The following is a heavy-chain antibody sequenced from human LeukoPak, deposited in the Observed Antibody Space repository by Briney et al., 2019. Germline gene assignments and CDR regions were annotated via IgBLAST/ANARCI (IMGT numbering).Heavy chain of an antibody. D-gene: IGHD6-19*01. V-gene: IGHV3-33*01. CDR1: GFTFSSYG. CDR3: ARVGYNSGWYEY. CDR2: IWEDGSNI. Sequence: GGSLRLSCAASGFTFSSYGMHWVRQAPGKGLEWVAVIWEDGSNINYADSVKGRFTISRDNSKSTLYLQMNSLRAEDTAVYYCARVGYNSGWYEYWGQGALVTVSS. J-gene: IGHJ4*02.